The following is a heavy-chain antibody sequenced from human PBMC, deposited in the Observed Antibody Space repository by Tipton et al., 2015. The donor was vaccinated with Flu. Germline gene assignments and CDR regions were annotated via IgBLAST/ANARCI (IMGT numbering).Heavy chain of an antibody. J-gene: IGHJ4*02. CDR2: IYTSGST. Sequence: TLSLTCTVSGGSISSGSYYWSWIRQPAGKGLEWIGRIYTSGSTNYNPSLKSRVTISVDTSKNQFSLKLSSVTAADTAVYYCARDGGYNYGRRGHFDYWGQGTLVTVSS. CDR1: GGSISSGSYY. V-gene: IGHV4-61*02. D-gene: IGHD5-24*01. CDR3: ARDGGYNYGRRGHFDY.